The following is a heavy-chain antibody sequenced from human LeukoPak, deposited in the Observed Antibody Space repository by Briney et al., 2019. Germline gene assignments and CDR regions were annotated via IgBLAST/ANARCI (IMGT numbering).Heavy chain of an antibody. V-gene: IGHV5-51*01. CDR1: GYSFANYW. Sequence: GESLKISCKGSGYSFANYWIGWVRQMPGKGLELMGVIYPGDSATRYSPSFQGQVTISADKSISTAYLQWSSLKASDTAMYYCARGEYYDILTGYFEDWGQGTLVTVSS. D-gene: IGHD3-9*01. J-gene: IGHJ4*02. CDR2: IYPGDSAT. CDR3: ARGEYYDILTGYFED.